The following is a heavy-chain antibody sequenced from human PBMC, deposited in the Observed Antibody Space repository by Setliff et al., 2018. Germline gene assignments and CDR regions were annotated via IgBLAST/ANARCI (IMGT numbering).Heavy chain of an antibody. CDR3: ARWDCSGDNCQSGFDY. V-gene: IGHV5-51*01. CDR2: IYPGDSDA. CDR1: GDSFTTYW. J-gene: IGHJ4*02. D-gene: IGHD2-15*01. Sequence: GESLKISCKGSGDSFTTYWIAWVRQMPGKGPEWMGIIYPGDSDARYRPSFQGQVTISADKSINTAYLQWSSLKASDTAMYYCARWDCSGDNCQSGFDYWGQGTRVTVSS.